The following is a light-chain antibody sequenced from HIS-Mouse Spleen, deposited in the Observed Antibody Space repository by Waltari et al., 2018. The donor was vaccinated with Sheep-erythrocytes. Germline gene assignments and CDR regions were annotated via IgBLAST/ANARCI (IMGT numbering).Light chain of an antibody. CDR1: QSVSSY. J-gene: IGKJ2*01. CDR2: DAS. V-gene: IGKV3-11*01. Sequence: EIVFTQSPATLSLSPGASATLSCRASQSVSSYLAWYQQKPGQAPRLLIYDASNRATGIPARFSGSGSGTDFTLTISSLEPEDFAVYYCQQRSNWYTFGQGTKLEIK. CDR3: QQRSNWYT.